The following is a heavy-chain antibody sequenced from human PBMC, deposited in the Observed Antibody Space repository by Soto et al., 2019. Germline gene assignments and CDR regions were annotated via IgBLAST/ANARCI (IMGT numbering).Heavy chain of an antibody. V-gene: IGHV4-59*01. CDR2: TFYSGST. CDR3: AREALRRGYSYGTFDY. D-gene: IGHD5-18*01. CDR1: GGSISSDY. J-gene: IGHJ4*02. Sequence: LSLTCTVSGGSISSDYWSWIRQPPGKGLEWIGYTFYSGSTNYNPSLKSRVTISLDASKNQLSLKLSSVTAADTAVYYCAREALRRGYSYGTFDYWGQGTLVTVSS.